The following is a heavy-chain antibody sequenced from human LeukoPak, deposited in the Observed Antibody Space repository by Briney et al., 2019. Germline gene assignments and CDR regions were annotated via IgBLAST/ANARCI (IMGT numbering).Heavy chain of an antibody. Sequence: SETLSLTCTVSGGSISRYHWGWIRQPPGKGLEWIGYVFSSGNTNYNPSLNSRVSISTDTSENQFSLSLNFVTTADTAVYYCARVGSDYDYVWDNYRVRSPFDIWGQGTMVTVSS. CDR2: VFSSGNT. J-gene: IGHJ3*02. CDR1: GGSISRYH. D-gene: IGHD3-16*02. CDR3: ARVGSDYDYVWDNYRVRSPFDI. V-gene: IGHV4-59*01.